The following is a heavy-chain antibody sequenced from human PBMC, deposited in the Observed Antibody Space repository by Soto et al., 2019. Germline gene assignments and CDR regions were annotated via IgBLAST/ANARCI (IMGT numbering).Heavy chain of an antibody. CDR3: ARDIYYDSSERYYDSSGYEYYGMDV. CDR1: GFTFSDYY. Sequence: GGSLRLSCAASGFTFSDYYMSWIRQAPGKGLEWVSYISSSSSYTNYADSVKGRFTISRDNAKNSLYLQMNSLRAEDTAVYYCARDIYYDSSERYYDSSGYEYYGMDVWGQGTTVTVSS. J-gene: IGHJ6*02. CDR2: ISSSSSYT. V-gene: IGHV3-11*05. D-gene: IGHD3-22*01.